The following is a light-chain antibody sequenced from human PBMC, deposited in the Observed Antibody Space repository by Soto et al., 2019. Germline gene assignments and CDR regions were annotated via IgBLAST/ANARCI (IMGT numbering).Light chain of an antibody. CDR3: QQYGSSPPYT. V-gene: IGKV3-20*01. CDR2: GAS. J-gene: IGKJ5*01. Sequence: IVLTQSPGTLSLSPGERATLSCMAIQSVSSSYLAWYQQKPVQPPRLLIYGASSRATGIPARFSGSGSATAFTPTTSRLEPEDYAVYYCQQYGSSPPYTFGQGTRLDI. CDR1: QSVSSSY.